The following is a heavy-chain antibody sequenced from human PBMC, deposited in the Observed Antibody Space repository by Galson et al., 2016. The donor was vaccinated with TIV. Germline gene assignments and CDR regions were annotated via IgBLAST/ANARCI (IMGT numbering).Heavy chain of an antibody. V-gene: IGHV3-33*01. J-gene: IGHJ4*02. CDR2: IWYDGSDK. CDR3: ARDPRLYGDYSLGYFDF. D-gene: IGHD4-17*01. CDR1: GFTFSAFG. Sequence: SLRLSCAASGFTFSAFGMHWVRQAPGKGLEWVAVIWYDGSDKHYADSVKGRFTISRDNSKNTLYLQMNSLRAEDTAVYYCARDPRLYGDYSLGYFDFGGQGTLVTVSS.